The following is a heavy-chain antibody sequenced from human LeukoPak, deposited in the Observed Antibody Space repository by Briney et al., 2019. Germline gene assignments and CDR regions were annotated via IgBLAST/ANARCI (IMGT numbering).Heavy chain of an antibody. Sequence: PGGSLRLSCAASGFTFSSYAMSWVRQAPGKGLEWVANIKQDGSEKYYVDSVKGRFTISRDNAKNSLYLQMNSLRAEDTAVYYCARPLGGSYWDYWGQGTLVTVSS. J-gene: IGHJ4*02. CDR1: GFTFSSYA. V-gene: IGHV3-7*01. CDR3: ARPLGGSYWDY. CDR2: IKQDGSEK. D-gene: IGHD1-26*01.